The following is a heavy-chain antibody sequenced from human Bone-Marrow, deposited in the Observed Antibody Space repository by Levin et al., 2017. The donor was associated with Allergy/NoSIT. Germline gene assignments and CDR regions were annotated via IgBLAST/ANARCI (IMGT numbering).Heavy chain of an antibody. CDR1: GFTFSNYH. J-gene: IGHJ4*02. CDR2: ISSSSSTI. V-gene: IGHV3-48*01. Sequence: PGGSLRLSCAASGFTFSNYHINWVRQAPGKGLEWLSYISSSSSTIFYADSVKGRFTISRDNAKNSLYLQMNSLRAEDTAVYYCARSSTWYNFDYWGQGTLVTVSS. CDR3: ARSSTWYNFDY. D-gene: IGHD6-13*01.